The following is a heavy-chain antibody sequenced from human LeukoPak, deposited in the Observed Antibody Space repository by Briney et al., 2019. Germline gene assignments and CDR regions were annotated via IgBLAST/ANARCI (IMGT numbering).Heavy chain of an antibody. D-gene: IGHD2-21*02. CDR1: GDSISNYY. Sequence: SENLSFTGTGSGDSISNYYWSWNRQPPGNGLEWIVYINYSGATNYNPHRKSRVTISEDTSKNQFSLKLNSVTAADTAVYYCARVPARRVVTTPTYFDYWGQGTLVTVSS. J-gene: IGHJ4*02. CDR2: INYSGAT. V-gene: IGHV4-59*01. CDR3: ARVPARRVVTTPTYFDY.